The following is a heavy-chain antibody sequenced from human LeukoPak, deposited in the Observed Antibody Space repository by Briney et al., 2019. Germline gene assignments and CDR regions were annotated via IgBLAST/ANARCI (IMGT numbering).Heavy chain of an antibody. Sequence: GASVTVSCKASGYTFTSYGIGWVRQAPGQGLEWMGWISAYNGNTNYAQKLQGRVTMTTDTSTSTAYMELRSLRSDDTAVYYCARFEAYYDILTGYSPFDYWGQGTLVTVSS. CDR2: ISAYNGNT. CDR3: ARFEAYYDILTGYSPFDY. CDR1: GYTFTSYG. J-gene: IGHJ4*02. D-gene: IGHD3-9*01. V-gene: IGHV1-18*01.